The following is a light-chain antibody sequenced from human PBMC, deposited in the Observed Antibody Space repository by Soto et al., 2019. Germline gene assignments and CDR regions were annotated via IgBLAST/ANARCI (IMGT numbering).Light chain of an antibody. J-gene: IGKJ3*01. CDR1: QSISSY. Sequence: DIEMTQYLSSLSASVGDRVTITCRASQSISSYLNWYQQKPGKAPKLLIYAASSLQSGVPSRFSGSGSGTDFTLTICSLQPEDFAAYYCQLSYSTLFTFGPGTKVDIK. V-gene: IGKV1-39*01. CDR2: AAS. CDR3: QLSYSTLFT.